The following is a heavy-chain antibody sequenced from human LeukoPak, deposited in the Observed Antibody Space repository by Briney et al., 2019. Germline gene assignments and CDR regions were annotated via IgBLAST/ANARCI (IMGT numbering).Heavy chain of an antibody. CDR1: GFTVSSNY. CDR3: AKVLRHYYDSSGSDAFDI. Sequence: GGSLRLSCAASGFTVSSNYMSWVRQAPGKGLEWVSVIYSGGSTYYADSVKGRFTISRDNSKNTLYLQMNSLRAEDTAVYYCAKVLRHYYDSSGSDAFDIWGQGTMVTVSS. CDR2: IYSGGST. V-gene: IGHV3-53*01. D-gene: IGHD3-22*01. J-gene: IGHJ3*02.